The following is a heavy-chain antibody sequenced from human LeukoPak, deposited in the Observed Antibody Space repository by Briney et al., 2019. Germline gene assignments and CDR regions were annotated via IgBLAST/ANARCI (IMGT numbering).Heavy chain of an antibody. Sequence: SETLSLTCTVSGGSISNYYWSWIRQPAGKGLEWIGRIYSSVPTIYNPSLKSRVTMSVDTSKNQFSLKLSSVTAADTAVYFCASGSSGYDPWGQGTLVTVSS. CDR2: IYSSVPT. D-gene: IGHD5-12*01. CDR1: GGSISNYY. J-gene: IGHJ5*02. V-gene: IGHV4-4*07. CDR3: ASGSSGYDP.